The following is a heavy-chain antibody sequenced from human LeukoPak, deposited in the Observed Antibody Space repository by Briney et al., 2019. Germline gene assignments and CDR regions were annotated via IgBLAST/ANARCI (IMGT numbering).Heavy chain of an antibody. CDR3: ARNGIAVAGDFDY. J-gene: IGHJ4*02. CDR1: GYTFTSYA. Sequence: ASVKVSCKASGYTFTSYAMHWVRQAPGQRLEWMGWINAGNGNTKYSQKFQGRVTITRDTSASTAYMELSSLRSEDTAVYYCARNGIAVAGDFDYWGQGTLVTVSS. V-gene: IGHV1-3*01. D-gene: IGHD6-19*01. CDR2: INAGNGNT.